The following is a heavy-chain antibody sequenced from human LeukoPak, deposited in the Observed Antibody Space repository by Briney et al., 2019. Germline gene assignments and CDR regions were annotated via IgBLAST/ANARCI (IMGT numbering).Heavy chain of an antibody. CDR1: GFTFSSYA. V-gene: IGHV3-23*01. J-gene: IGHJ4*02. CDR2: ISGSGGNT. D-gene: IGHD6-13*01. CDR3: AKTAGYTSSWYTD. Sequence: GGSLRLSCAASGFTFSSYAMTCVRQAPGKGLEWVSGISGSGGNTYYADSVKGRFTISRDNSRNTLYLQMNSLRAEDTAIYYCAKTAGYTSSWYTDWGQGTLVTVSS.